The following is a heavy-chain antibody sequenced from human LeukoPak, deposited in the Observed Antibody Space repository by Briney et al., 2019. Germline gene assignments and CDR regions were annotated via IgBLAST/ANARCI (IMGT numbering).Heavy chain of an antibody. CDR3: ARRGQGFGELWPTADFDY. CDR1: GFTFSSYS. J-gene: IGHJ4*02. D-gene: IGHD3-10*01. Sequence: GGSLRLSCAASGFTFSSYSMNWVRQAPGKGLEWVSYISSSSSTIYYADSVKGRFTISRDNAKNSLCLQMNSLRAEDTAVYYCARRGQGFGELWPTADFDYWGQGTLVTVSS. V-gene: IGHV3-48*01. CDR2: ISSSSSTI.